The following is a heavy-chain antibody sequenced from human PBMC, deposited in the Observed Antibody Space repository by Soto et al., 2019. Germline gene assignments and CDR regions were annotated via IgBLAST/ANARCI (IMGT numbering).Heavy chain of an antibody. CDR3: ARDLRQLVRTGYGMDV. J-gene: IGHJ6*01. V-gene: IGHV1-69*13. CDR2: IIPIFGTA. D-gene: IGHD6-6*01. Sequence: ASVKVSCKASGGTFSSYAISWVRQAPGQGLEWMGGIIPIFGTANYAQKFQGRVTITADESTSTAYMELSSLRSEDTAVYYCARDLRQLVRTGYGMDVWGQGTTVTVSP. CDR1: GGTFSSYA.